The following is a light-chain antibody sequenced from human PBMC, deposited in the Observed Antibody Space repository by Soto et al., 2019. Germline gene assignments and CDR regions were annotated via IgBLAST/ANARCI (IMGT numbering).Light chain of an antibody. CDR3: QQSYSTPIT. Sequence: DIHLTQSPAFLSASFGDRITITFRASQGISSYLNWYQQKPGKAPKLLIYAASSLQSGVPSRFSGSRSGTDFTLTISSLQPEDFATYYCQQSYSTPITFGQGTRLEIK. J-gene: IGKJ5*01. CDR2: AAS. CDR1: QGISSY. V-gene: IGKV1-39*01.